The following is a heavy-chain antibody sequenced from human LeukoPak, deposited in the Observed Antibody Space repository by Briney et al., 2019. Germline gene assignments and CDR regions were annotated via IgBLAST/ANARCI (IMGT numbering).Heavy chain of an antibody. CDR1: GYDFTAYW. D-gene: IGHD3-16*01. Sequence: GESLKISCKGFGYDFTAYWIAWVRQKPGRGLEWMGNINPINSEITDSPSFQGQVTISVDNSINVAYLQLNSLKASDTAMYYCARHYHRARFGYWGQGSPVIVSS. CDR3: ARHYHRARFGY. V-gene: IGHV5-51*01. J-gene: IGHJ4*02. CDR2: INPINSEI.